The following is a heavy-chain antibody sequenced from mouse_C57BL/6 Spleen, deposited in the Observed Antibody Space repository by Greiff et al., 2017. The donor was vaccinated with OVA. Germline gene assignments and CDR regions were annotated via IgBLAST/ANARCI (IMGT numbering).Heavy chain of an antibody. V-gene: IGHV5-17*01. D-gene: IGHD1-1*01. Sequence: EVKLVESGGGLVKPGGSLKLSCAASGFTFSDYGMHWVRQAPEKGLEWVAYISSGSSTIYYADTVKGRFTISRDNAKNTLFLQMTSLRSEDTAMYYCARSQGYGSSPWFAYWGQGTLVTVSA. CDR1: GFTFSDYG. J-gene: IGHJ3*01. CDR2: ISSGSSTI. CDR3: ARSQGYGSSPWFAY.